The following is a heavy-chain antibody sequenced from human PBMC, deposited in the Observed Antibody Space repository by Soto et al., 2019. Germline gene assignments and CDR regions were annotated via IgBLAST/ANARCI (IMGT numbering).Heavy chain of an antibody. CDR1: GFTFDDHN. V-gene: IGHV3-43*01. CDR2: ISWDGGTT. CDR3: ASSQGDY. D-gene: IGHD6-6*01. Sequence: EVHLVESGGVVVQPGGSLRLTCAASGFTFDDHNMHWVRQVPGKGLECVSLISWDGGTTYYADSVKGRFTVSRDNSINLLYLQMNALTTEDSALYYCASSQGDYWGQGTLVTVS. J-gene: IGHJ4*02.